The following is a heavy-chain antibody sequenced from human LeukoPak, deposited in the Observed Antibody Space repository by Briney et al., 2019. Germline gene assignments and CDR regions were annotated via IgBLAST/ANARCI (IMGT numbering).Heavy chain of an antibody. J-gene: IGHJ4*02. CDR1: GFTFSSYR. Sequence: GGFLRLSCAASGFTFSSYRMNWVRQAPGKGLEWVSYISHAGSAIYYADSVKGRFTISRDNAKNSLYLQMNSLRAEDTAVYYCARDPLSYYYDSSGYSGLNYWGQGTLVTVSS. CDR3: ARDPLSYYYDSSGYSGLNY. V-gene: IGHV3-48*01. D-gene: IGHD3-22*01. CDR2: ISHAGSAI.